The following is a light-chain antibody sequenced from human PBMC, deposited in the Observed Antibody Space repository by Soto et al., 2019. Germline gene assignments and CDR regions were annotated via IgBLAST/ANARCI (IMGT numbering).Light chain of an antibody. V-gene: IGKV3-11*01. J-gene: IGKJ1*01. Sequence: EIVLTQSPATLSLSPGERATLSCRASQSVSSYLVWYQQKPGQAPRLLIFDASKRGTGIPARFSGSGSGTDFSLTISSLEPEDFAVYYCQQRSNWPRTFGQGTKLEVK. CDR3: QQRSNWPRT. CDR2: DAS. CDR1: QSVSSY.